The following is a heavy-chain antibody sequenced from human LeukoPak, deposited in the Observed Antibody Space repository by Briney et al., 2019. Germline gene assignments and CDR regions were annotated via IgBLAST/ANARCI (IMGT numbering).Heavy chain of an antibody. J-gene: IGHJ4*02. Sequence: GGSLRLSCAASGITFGNNWMHWVRQGPGKGLVWISRINSDGGGAIYADSVKGRFTVSRDDPKNTLYLQMNTLRAEDTAVYYCAKWGDYDILTGYYDSDYWGQGTLVTVSS. CDR3: AKWGDYDILTGYYDSDY. V-gene: IGHV3-74*01. CDR1: GITFGNNW. CDR2: INSDGGGA. D-gene: IGHD3-9*01.